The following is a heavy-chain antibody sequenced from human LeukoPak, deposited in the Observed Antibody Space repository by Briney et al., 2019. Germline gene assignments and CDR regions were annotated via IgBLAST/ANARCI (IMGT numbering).Heavy chain of an antibody. J-gene: IGHJ4*02. V-gene: IGHV3-53*01. Sequence: GGSLRLSCVVSGFTVNSNYMTWVRQAPGQGLEWVSVLYSGGATYYAASVKGRFTISRDNSKNSLYLQMHSLRVEDTAMYYCARGPTAENWGQGTLVTVSS. CDR3: ARGPTAEN. CDR1: GFTVNSNY. CDR2: LYSGGAT.